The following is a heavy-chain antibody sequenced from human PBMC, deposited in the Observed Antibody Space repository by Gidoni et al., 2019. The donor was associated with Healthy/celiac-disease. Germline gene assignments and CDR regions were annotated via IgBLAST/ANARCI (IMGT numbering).Heavy chain of an antibody. CDR2: IRSKANSYAT. J-gene: IGHJ3*02. CDR1: GFTFSGSA. D-gene: IGHD3-22*01. Sequence: EVQLVESGGGLVQPGGSLRLSCAASGFTFSGSAMHWVRQASGKGLEWVGRIRSKANSYATTYAASVKGRFTVSRDDSQKTASLQMNSLKTEDTAVYYCSMMVVEENDAFDIWGQGTMVTVSS. V-gene: IGHV3-73*01. CDR3: SMMVVEENDAFDI.